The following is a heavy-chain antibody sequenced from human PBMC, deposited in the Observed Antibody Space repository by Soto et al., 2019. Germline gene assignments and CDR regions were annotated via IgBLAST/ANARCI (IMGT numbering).Heavy chain of an antibody. J-gene: IGHJ4*02. Sequence: QVQLVESGGDLVKPGGSLRLSCAASGYTFSDYYMSWIRQAPGKGLEWISYIDTSGTKIYYADSVKGRFNITRDNDKNSLYLEMNSLRDEDTAVYYCASHYDMWSGYLSPVDYWGQGTLVTVSS. CDR2: IDTSGTKI. V-gene: IGHV3-11*01. CDR1: GYTFSDYY. D-gene: IGHD3-3*01. CDR3: ASHYDMWSGYLSPVDY.